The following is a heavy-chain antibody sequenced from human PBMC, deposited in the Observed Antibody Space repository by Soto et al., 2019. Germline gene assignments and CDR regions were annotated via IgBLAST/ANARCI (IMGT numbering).Heavy chain of an antibody. J-gene: IGHJ4*02. CDR3: ARLIGQQLVDY. Sequence: QVQLQESGPGLVKPSQTLSLTCTVSGGSISSGGYYWSWIRQHPGKGLEWIGYIYYSGSTYYNPSLRIEVTISVETSKNQFSLKLSSVTAADTAVYYCARLIGQQLVDYWGQGTLVTFSS. D-gene: IGHD6-13*01. V-gene: IGHV4-31*01. CDR2: IYYSGST. CDR1: GGSISSGGYY.